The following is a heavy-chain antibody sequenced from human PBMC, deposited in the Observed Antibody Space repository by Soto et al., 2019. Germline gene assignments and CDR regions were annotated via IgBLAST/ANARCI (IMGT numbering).Heavy chain of an antibody. J-gene: IGHJ6*02. CDR2: IWYDGSNK. Sequence: QVQLVESGGGVVQPGRSLRLSCAASGFTFSSFGMHWVRQAPGKGLEWVAVIWYDGSNKYYADSVKGRFTISRDNSKNTLYLQMNSLRAEDTAVYYCAKDEGAFYYYYGMDVWGQGTTVTVSS. V-gene: IGHV3-33*06. CDR3: AKDEGAFYYYYGMDV. D-gene: IGHD1-26*01. CDR1: GFTFSSFG.